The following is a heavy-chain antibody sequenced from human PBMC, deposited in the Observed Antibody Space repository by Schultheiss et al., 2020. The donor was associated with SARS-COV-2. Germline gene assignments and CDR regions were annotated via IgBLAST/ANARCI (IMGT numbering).Heavy chain of an antibody. J-gene: IGHJ5*02. Sequence: SQTLSLTCSVSGGSISSGDYYWSWIRQSPGKGLEWIGYIYYSGSTYYNPSLLSRVSMSIDMSRSQFSLSLHSVTAADTAIYYCARGNDFVYFFDPWGQGTLVTVSS. V-gene: IGHV4-30-4*01. CDR3: ARGNDFVYFFDP. CDR1: GGSISSGDYY. CDR2: IYYSGST. D-gene: IGHD3-3*01.